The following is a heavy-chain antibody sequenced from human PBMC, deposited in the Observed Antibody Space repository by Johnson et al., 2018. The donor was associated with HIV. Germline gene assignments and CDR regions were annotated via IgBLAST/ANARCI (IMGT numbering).Heavy chain of an antibody. CDR1: GFTFSSYG. J-gene: IGHJ3*02. V-gene: IGHV3-33*06. CDR3: AKDHDYGDAFDI. D-gene: IGHD4-17*01. CDR2: IWYDGNNK. Sequence: QMLLVESGGGVVQPGRSLRLSCAASGFTFSSYGMHWVRQAPGKGLEWVEVIWYDGNNKYYADSVKGRFTISRDNSKNTLFLQMNSLRAEDTAVYYCAKDHDYGDAFDIWGQGTMVTVSS.